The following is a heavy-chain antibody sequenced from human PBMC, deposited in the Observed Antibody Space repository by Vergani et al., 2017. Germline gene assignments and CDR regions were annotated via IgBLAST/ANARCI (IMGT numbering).Heavy chain of an antibody. CDR1: VDSIARGSWY. V-gene: IGHV4-61*02. CDR3: ARSREGVPYY. CDR2: IYNSGNI. J-gene: IGHJ4*02. D-gene: IGHD3-10*01. Sequence: QVQLQESGPGLVRPSETLSLTCRVSVDSIARGSWYWSWIRQPAGKTLEWIGRIYNSGNINRNPSLSSRATLSMDTSKNEFSLTLTSVTATDTAVYYCARSREGVPYYWGQGILVTISS.